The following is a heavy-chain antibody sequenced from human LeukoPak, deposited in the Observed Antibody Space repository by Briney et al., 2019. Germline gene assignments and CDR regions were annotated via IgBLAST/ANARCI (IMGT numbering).Heavy chain of an antibody. V-gene: IGHV1-69*05. CDR3: ARLWRDIVVVPAAIAQFDY. CDR2: IIPIFCTA. CDR1: GSTFSSYA. Sequence: SVKVSCKASGSTFSSYAISWVRQAPGHGLEWMGRIIPIFCTANYAQKFQGRVTITTDEATSTTIMELSRLRSEDTAVYYCARLWRDIVVVPAAIAQFDYWGQGTLVTVSS. D-gene: IGHD2-2*01. J-gene: IGHJ4*02.